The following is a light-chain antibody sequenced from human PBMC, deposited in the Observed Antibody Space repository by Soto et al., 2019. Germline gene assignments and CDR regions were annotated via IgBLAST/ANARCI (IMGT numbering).Light chain of an antibody. CDR2: NTY. Sequence: QSVLTQPPSASGTPGQRVIISCSGSSSNLGSNSGNWYQQLPGTAPKLLIYNTYQRPLGGPVRFSGSNSGTAASLAISGLQSEDEGDYVCSAWDDSLNGPVFGGGTKLTVL. CDR1: SSNLGSNS. J-gene: IGLJ3*02. CDR3: SAWDDSLNGPV. V-gene: IGLV1-44*01.